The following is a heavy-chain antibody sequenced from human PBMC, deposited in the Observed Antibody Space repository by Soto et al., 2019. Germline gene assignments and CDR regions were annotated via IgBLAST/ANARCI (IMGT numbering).Heavy chain of an antibody. CDR2: MKRDGSEK. CDR3: ARIPGDWGLFDY. D-gene: IGHD7-27*01. V-gene: IGHV3-7*01. J-gene: IGHJ4*02. CDR1: GFTFSSYW. Sequence: EVQLVESGGGLVQPGGSLRLSCAASGFTFSSYWMSWVRQAPGKGLEWVANMKRDGSEKYYVDSVKGRFSISRDNGKNSVYLQMNSLRAEDTAVYYCARIPGDWGLFDYWGQGALVTVTS.